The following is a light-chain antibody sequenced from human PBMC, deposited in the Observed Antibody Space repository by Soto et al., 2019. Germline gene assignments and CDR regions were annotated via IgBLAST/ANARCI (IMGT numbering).Light chain of an antibody. Sequence: QSALTQPPSASGSPGQSVTISCTGTSSDVGGYNYVSWYQQHPGKAPKLMIYEVSKWPSGVPDRFSGSKSGNTASLTVSGLQAEDEADYYCSSYAGSILFGTGTKLTVL. CDR3: SSYAGSIL. CDR1: SSDVGGYNY. V-gene: IGLV2-8*01. CDR2: EVS. J-gene: IGLJ1*01.